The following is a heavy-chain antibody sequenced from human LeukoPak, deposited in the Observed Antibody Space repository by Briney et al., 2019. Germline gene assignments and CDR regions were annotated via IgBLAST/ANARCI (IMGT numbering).Heavy chain of an antibody. J-gene: IGHJ6*03. V-gene: IGHV3-64*01. CDR2: ISSNGGST. Sequence: PGGSLRLSCAASGFTFSSYAMHWVRQAPGKGLDYVSTISSNGGSTYYANSVKGRFTISRDNSKNTLYLQMGSLRAEDMAVYYCARVSRQQLDYNHYYYMDVWGKGTTVTVSS. CDR3: ARVSRQQLDYNHYYYMDV. CDR1: GFTFSSYA. D-gene: IGHD6-13*01.